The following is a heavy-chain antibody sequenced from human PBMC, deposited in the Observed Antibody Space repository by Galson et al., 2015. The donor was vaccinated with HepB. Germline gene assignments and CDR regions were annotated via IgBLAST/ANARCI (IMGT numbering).Heavy chain of an antibody. CDR2: ICVSSGTT. J-gene: IGHJ6*02. CDR1: GFAFSSYT. V-gene: IGHV3-23*01. Sequence: SLRLSCAASGFAFSSYTMSWVRQAPGKGLEWVSTICVSSGTTFYADSVKGRFTISRDNSKNTMYLQMNGLRAEDSAVYFCVRGAPGDCSSTSCALMDVWGQGTTVTVSS. CDR3: VRGAPGDCSSTSCALMDV. D-gene: IGHD2-2*01.